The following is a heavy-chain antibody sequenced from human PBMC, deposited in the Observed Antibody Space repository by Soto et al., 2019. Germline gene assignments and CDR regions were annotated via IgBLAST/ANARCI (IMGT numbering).Heavy chain of an antibody. CDR1: GFTFSDHY. Sequence: EVQLVESGGGLVQPGGSLRLTCAVSGFTFSDHYLDWVRQAPGKGLEWVGRSKNKVNSYTTEYAASVKGRFTISRDDSKNSVYLQMNSLRTGDTAVYYCTTLYTSGYWGQGTLVTVSS. D-gene: IGHD1-26*01. CDR3: TTLYTSGY. J-gene: IGHJ4*02. CDR2: SKNKVNSYTT. V-gene: IGHV3-72*01.